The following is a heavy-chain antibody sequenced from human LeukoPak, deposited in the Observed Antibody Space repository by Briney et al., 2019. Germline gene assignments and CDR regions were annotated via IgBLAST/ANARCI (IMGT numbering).Heavy chain of an antibody. V-gene: IGHV3-30*02. CDR1: GFTFSNAW. CDR3: ATRNFDDSGIYALGY. CDR2: IGYDGTNK. D-gene: IGHD3-10*01. Sequence: GGSLRLSCAASGFTFSNAWMSWVRQAPGKGLEWVAFIGYDGTNKYYADSVKGRFTISRDSSKSTLYLQMNSLRAEDDTAVYYCATRNFDDSGIYALGYWGQGTLVTVSS. J-gene: IGHJ4*02.